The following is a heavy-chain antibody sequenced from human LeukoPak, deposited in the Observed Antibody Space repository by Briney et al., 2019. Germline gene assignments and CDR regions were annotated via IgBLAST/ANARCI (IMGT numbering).Heavy chain of an antibody. CDR2: INPSGGST. CDR1: GYTFTSYY. D-gene: IGHD5-24*01. J-gene: IGHJ6*02. Sequence: ASVKVSCKASGYTFTSYYMHWVRQAPGQGLEWMGIINPSGGSTSYAQKFQGRVTMTRDTSTSTVYMELSSLKSDDTAVYFCARGLDGNPLYQHGMDVWGQGTTVIVSS. V-gene: IGHV1-46*01. CDR3: ARGLDGNPLYQHGMDV.